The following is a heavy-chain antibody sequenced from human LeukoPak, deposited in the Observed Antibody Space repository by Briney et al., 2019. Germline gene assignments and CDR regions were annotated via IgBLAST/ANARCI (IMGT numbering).Heavy chain of an antibody. CDR3: AREIPPDCSGGSCYDNWFDP. J-gene: IGHJ5*02. CDR1: GGSISSGDYY. D-gene: IGHD2-15*01. Sequence: PSQTLSLTCTVSGGSISSGDYYWSWIRQPPGKGLEWIGYIYYSGSTYYNPSLKSRVTISVDTSKNQFSLKLSSVTAADTAVYYCAREIPPDCSGGSCYDNWFDPWGQGTLVTVSS. V-gene: IGHV4-30-4*01. CDR2: IYYSGST.